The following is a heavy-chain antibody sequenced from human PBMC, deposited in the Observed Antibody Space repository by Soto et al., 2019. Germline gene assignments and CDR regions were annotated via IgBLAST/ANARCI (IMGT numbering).Heavy chain of an antibody. J-gene: IGHJ4*02. CDR3: ARVGSRWCFDY. D-gene: IGHD6-13*01. V-gene: IGHV3-33*01. Sequence: QVQLVESGGGVVQPGRSLRLSCAASGFTFSSYGMHWVRQAPVKGLEWVAVIWYDGSNKYYADSVNGRFTISRDNSKNTLYLEMSSLRAEDTAVYSCARVGSRWCFDYWGQGTLVTVSS. CDR2: IWYDGSNK. CDR1: GFTFSSYG.